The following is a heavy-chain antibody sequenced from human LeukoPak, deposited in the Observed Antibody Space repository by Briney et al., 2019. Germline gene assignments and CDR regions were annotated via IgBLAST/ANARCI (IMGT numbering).Heavy chain of an antibody. V-gene: IGHV3-23*01. J-gene: IGHJ4*02. D-gene: IGHD2-2*01. CDR2: ISGSGGST. CDR1: GFTFSSYA. CDR3: AKVVQGYCSSTSCFYFDY. Sequence: PGGALRLSCAASGFTFSSYAMSWVRQAPGKGLEWVSAISGSGGSTYYADSVKGRFTISRDNSKNTLYLQMNSLRAEDTAVYYCAKVVQGYCSSTSCFYFDYWGQGTLVTVSS.